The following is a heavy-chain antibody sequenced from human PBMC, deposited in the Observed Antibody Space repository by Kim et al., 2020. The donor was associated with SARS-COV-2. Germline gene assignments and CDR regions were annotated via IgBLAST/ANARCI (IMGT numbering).Heavy chain of an antibody. J-gene: IGHJ4*02. D-gene: IGHD3-10*01. Sequence: GGSLRLSCAASGFTFSSYGMHWVRQAPGKGLEWVAVISYDGSNKYYADSVKGRFTISRDNSKNTLYLQMNSLRAEDTAVYYCALPFGELFSNVNYWGQGTLVTVSS. CDR1: GFTFSSYG. CDR2: ISYDGSNK. CDR3: ALPFGELFSNVNY. V-gene: IGHV3-33*05.